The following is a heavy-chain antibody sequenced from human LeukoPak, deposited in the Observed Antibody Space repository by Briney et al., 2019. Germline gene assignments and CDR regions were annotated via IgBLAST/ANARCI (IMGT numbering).Heavy chain of an antibody. CDR2: INPNSGDT. V-gene: IGHV1-2*06. CDR1: GYTFTGYH. Sequence: ASVRVSCKASGYTFTGYHMHWVRHAPGQGLEWMGRINPNSGDTNYAQKFQGRVTMTRDTSINTAYMELSRLTSDDTAVYYCARGYYPLAVAGAYRNYLDYWGQGSLVTVSS. CDR3: ARGYYPLAVAGAYRNYLDY. D-gene: IGHD6-19*01. J-gene: IGHJ4*02.